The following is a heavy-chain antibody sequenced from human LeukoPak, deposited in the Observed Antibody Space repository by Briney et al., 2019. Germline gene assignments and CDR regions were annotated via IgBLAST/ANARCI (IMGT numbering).Heavy chain of an antibody. CDR3: ARGLINELDYGDYARYWYFDL. V-gene: IGHV4-59*12. D-gene: IGHD4-17*01. J-gene: IGHJ2*01. CDR1: GGSISSYY. Sequence: SETLSLTCTVSGGSISSYYWSWIRQPPGKGLEWIGYIYYSGSTNYNPSLKSRVTISVDTSKNQFSLKLSSVTAADTAVYYCARGLINELDYGDYARYWYFDLWGRGTLVTVSS. CDR2: IYYSGST.